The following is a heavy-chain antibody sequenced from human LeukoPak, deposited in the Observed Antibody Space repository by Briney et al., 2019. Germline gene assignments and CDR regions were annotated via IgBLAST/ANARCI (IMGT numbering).Heavy chain of an antibody. V-gene: IGHV3-64D*06. CDR2: ISSNGGST. J-gene: IGHJ4*02. CDR1: GFTFSSYA. CDR3: VKDRCSSTSCYDGETSYFDY. D-gene: IGHD2-2*01. Sequence: GGSLRLSRSASGFTFSSYAMHWVRQAPGKGLEYASAISSNGGSTYYADSVKGRFTISRDNSKNTLYLQMSSLRAEDTAVYYCVKDRCSSTSCYDGETSYFDYWGQGTLVTVSS.